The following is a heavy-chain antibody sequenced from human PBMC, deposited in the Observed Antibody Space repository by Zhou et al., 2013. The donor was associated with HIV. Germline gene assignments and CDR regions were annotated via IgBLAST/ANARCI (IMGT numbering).Heavy chain of an antibody. J-gene: IGHJ1*01. CDR3: ARDQAVITSEYFLH. Sequence: QVQLVQSGVEVKKPGASVQLSCKASGYNISTYGISWVRHAPGRGLEWMGWISTYSGKTHYLQNLQGRVTMTADTSTSTVYMELRSLRSDDTAIYFCARDQAVITSEYFLHWGQGTLVTVSS. CDR2: ISTYSGKT. CDR1: GYNISTYG. D-gene: IGHD3-22*01. V-gene: IGHV1-18*01.